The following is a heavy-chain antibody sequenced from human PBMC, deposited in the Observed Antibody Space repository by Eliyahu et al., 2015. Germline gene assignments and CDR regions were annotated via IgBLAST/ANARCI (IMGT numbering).Heavy chain of an antibody. CDR3: AKDRVPAIQLWLGGNGMDV. CDR1: GFTFDXYX. D-gene: IGHD5-18*01. J-gene: IGHJ6*02. V-gene: IGHV3-9*01. CDR2: ISWNSGSI. Sequence: EVQLVESGGGLVQPGRSLRLSCXAXGFTFDXYXLXWVRQAPGKGLEWVSGISWNSGSIGYADSVKGRFTISRDNAKNSLYLQMNSLRAEDTALYYCAKDRVPAIQLWLGGNGMDVWGQGTTVTVSS.